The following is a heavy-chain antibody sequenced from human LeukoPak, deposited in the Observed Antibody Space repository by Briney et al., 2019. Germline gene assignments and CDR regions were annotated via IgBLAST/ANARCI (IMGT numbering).Heavy chain of an antibody. J-gene: IGHJ4*02. CDR2: INHSGST. D-gene: IGHD3-22*01. Sequence: SETLSLTCAVYGGSFSGYYWSWIRQPPGKGLEWIGEINHSGSTNYNPSLKSRVTISVDTSKNQFSLELSSVTAADTAVYYCARGLGYYYDSSGADRLDYWGQGTLVTVSS. CDR3: ARGLGYYYDSSGADRLDY. CDR1: GGSFSGYY. V-gene: IGHV4-34*01.